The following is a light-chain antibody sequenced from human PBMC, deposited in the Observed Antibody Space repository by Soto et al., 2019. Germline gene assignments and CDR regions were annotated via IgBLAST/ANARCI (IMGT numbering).Light chain of an antibody. CDR3: QQRSDWPLT. Sequence: EIVLTQSPATLSLSPGERATLSCRASQSVNTYLAWYQQTPGQAPRLLMYDASNRATGVPTRFSGSGSGTAFTLTISSLEPEDFAVYYCQQRSDWPLTFGGGTKVEIK. J-gene: IGKJ4*01. V-gene: IGKV3-11*01. CDR2: DAS. CDR1: QSVNTY.